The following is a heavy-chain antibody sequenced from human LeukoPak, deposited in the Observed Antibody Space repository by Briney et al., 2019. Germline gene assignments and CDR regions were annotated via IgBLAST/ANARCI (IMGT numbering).Heavy chain of an antibody. V-gene: IGHV4-39*07. D-gene: IGHD3-22*01. CDR2: IYYSGST. J-gene: IGHJ4*02. CDR3: ARDNLWDSSGYFFDY. Sequence: SETLSLTCTVSGGSISSSSNYWGWIRQPPGKGLEWIGSIYYSGSTYYNPSLKSRVTISVDTSKNQFSLKLSSVTAADTAVYYCARDNLWDSSGYFFDYWGQGTLVTVSS. CDR1: GGSISSSSNY.